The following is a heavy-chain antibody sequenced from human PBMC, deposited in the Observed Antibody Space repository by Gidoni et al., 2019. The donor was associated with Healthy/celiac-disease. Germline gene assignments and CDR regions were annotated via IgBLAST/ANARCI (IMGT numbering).Heavy chain of an antibody. CDR1: RGSLSSSSYY. Sequence: QLQLQESGPGLVEPSETLSLTCPVSRGSLSSSSYYWGWIRQPPGKGLEWIGSIYYSGSTYYNPSLKSRVTISVDTSKNQFSLKLSSVTAADTAVYYCARARTVQWLAYYHYGMDVWGQGTTVTVSS. J-gene: IGHJ6*02. D-gene: IGHD6-19*01. V-gene: IGHV4-39*07. CDR3: ARARTVQWLAYYHYGMDV. CDR2: IYYSGST.